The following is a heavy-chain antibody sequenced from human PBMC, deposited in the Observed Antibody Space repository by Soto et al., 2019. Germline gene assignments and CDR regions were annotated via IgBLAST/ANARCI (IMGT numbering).Heavy chain of an antibody. V-gene: IGHV3-30-3*01. CDR2: ISFDGDKK. J-gene: IGHJ6*02. Sequence: QAQLVEAGGGVVQPGRSLRLSCAASGFTFTNYAFHWVRQAPDKGLEGLAVISFDGDKKYYADSVKGRFIISRDNFKKTLYLQMNSLRAEDAALYFCGREDDYNYRYYNYGVDVWGQGTTVTVSS. D-gene: IGHD4-4*01. CDR3: GREDDYNYRYYNYGVDV. CDR1: GFTFTNYA.